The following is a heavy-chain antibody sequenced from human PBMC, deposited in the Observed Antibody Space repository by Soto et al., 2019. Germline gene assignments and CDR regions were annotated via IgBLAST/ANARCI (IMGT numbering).Heavy chain of an antibody. D-gene: IGHD3-10*01. J-gene: IGHJ4*02. CDR2: ISGSGLNT. CDR3: AKAFPPYYGSGSSYYFTF. Sequence: PGGSLRLSCAASGFTFSSYGMSWVRQAPGKGLEWVSAISGSGLNTYYAESVKGRFTISRDNSKNTLYLQLNSLRAEDTAIYYCAKAFPPYYGSGSSYYFTFWGQGTLVTVSS. CDR1: GFTFSSYG. V-gene: IGHV3-23*01.